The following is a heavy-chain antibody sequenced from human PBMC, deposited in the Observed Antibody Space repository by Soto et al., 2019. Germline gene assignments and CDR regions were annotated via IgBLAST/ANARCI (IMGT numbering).Heavy chain of an antibody. D-gene: IGHD5-18*01. J-gene: IGHJ3*02. CDR1: GGTFSRYA. CDR2: IIPIFGTA. V-gene: IGHV1-69*13. CDR3: ARVRGYSYVFDT. Sequence: SVKGSCKASGGTFSRYASSRGRQAPGQGLEWMGGIIPIFGTANYAQKFQGRVTITADESTSTAYMELSSLRSEDTAVYCCARVRGYSYVFDTWGQGTMVTVSS.